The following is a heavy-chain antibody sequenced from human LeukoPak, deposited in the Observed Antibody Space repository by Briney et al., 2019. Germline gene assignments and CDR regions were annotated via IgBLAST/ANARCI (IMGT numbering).Heavy chain of an antibody. CDR3: ARDGRYDSTPSDY. CDR1: GFTVSSNY. V-gene: IGHV3-53*01. Sequence: GGSLRLSCAASGFTVSSNYMSWVRQAPGKGLEWVSVIYSGGSTYYADSVKGRFTISRDNSKNTLYLQMNSLRAEDTAVYYCARDGRYDSTPSDYWGQGTLVTVSS. J-gene: IGHJ4*02. D-gene: IGHD3-16*01. CDR2: IYSGGST.